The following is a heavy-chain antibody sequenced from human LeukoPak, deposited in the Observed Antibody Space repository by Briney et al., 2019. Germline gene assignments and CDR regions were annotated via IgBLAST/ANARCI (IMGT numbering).Heavy chain of an antibody. CDR3: ARDSSGWLRYYGMDV. J-gene: IGHJ6*02. V-gene: IGHV4-4*07. D-gene: IGHD6-19*01. Sequence: SETLSLTCTVSGGSISSYYWSWIRQPAGKGLEWIGRIYTSGSTNYNPSLKSRVTISVDTSKNQFSLKLSSVTAADTAVYYCARDSSGWLRYYGMDVWGQGTTVTVSS. CDR2: IYTSGST. CDR1: GGSISSYY.